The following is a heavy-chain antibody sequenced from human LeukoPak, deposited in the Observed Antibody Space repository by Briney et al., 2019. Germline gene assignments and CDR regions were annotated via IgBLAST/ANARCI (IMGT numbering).Heavy chain of an antibody. V-gene: IGHV3-9*03. Sequence: GGSLRLSCAASGFTFDDYAMHWVRQAPGKGLEWVSGISWNSGSIGYADSVKGRFTISRDNAKNSLYLQMNRLRAEDMALYYCAKDLQWELLLAFNIWGQGTMITVSS. CDR3: AKDLQWELLLAFNI. D-gene: IGHD1-26*01. CDR1: GFTFDDYA. CDR2: ISWNSGSI. J-gene: IGHJ3*02.